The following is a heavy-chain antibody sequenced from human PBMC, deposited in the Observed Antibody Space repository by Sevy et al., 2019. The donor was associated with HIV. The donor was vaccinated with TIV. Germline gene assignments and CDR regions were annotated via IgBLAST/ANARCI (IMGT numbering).Heavy chain of an antibody. CDR2: INESGIT. D-gene: IGHD2-2*01. V-gene: IGHV4-34*01. J-gene: IGHJ5*02. CDR3: ARSPPVVVLPGAPSWFDP. CDR1: DGSFSGYY. Sequence: SETLSLTCTVHDGSFSGYYWNWIRQLPGKGLEWIGEINESGITSYNPSLKRRVTISVDTSKRQFSLKCTSVTAVDSAVYFCARSPPVVVLPGAPSWFDPWGQGTLVTVSS.